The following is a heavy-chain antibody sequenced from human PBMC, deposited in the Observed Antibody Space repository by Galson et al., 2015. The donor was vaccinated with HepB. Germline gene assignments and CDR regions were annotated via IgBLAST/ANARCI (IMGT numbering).Heavy chain of an antibody. V-gene: IGHV3-30-3*01. CDR1: GFTFSVYA. D-gene: IGHD6-19*01. CDR2: VSYDETKK. J-gene: IGHJ4*02. Sequence: SLRLSCAASGFTFSVYAMHWVRQAPGKGLEWVAVVSYDETKKNYADSVKGRFTISRDNSKNTLYLQMNSLRAEDTAVYYCVRPYSSGWTATFDYWGQGTLVTASS. CDR3: VRPYSSGWTATFDY.